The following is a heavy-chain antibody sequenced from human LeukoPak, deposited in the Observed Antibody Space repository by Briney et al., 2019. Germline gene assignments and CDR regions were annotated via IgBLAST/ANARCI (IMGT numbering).Heavy chain of an antibody. CDR3: ARSYSGSFLY. J-gene: IGHJ1*01. D-gene: IGHD1-26*01. CDR2: VYHGGNT. CDR1: GYSISNGYY. V-gene: IGHV4-38-2*01. Sequence: SETLSLTCSVSGYSISNGYYWGWIRQPPGKGLEFIGSVYHGGNTYYKASLKSRVTISLDTSKNQVSLRLSSVTAADTAVYYCARSYSGSFLYWGQDSLVTVSS.